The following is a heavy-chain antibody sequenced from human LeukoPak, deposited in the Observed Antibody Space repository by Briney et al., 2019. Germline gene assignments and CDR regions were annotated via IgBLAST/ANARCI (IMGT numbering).Heavy chain of an antibody. Sequence: GGSLRLSCAASGFTFSSYGMHWVRQAPGKGLEWVAVISYDGSDKYYADSVKGRFTISRDNSKNTLYLQMNSLRAEDTAVYYCAKSYYYDSRGYLPSFDYWGQGTLVTVSS. CDR3: AKSYYYDSRGYLPSFDY. J-gene: IGHJ4*02. CDR1: GFTFSSYG. CDR2: ISYDGSDK. V-gene: IGHV3-30*18. D-gene: IGHD3-22*01.